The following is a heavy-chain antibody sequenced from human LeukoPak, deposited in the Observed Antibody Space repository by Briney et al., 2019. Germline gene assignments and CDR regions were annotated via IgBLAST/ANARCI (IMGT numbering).Heavy chain of an antibody. Sequence: GGSLRLSCAAFGFAFSSSGMNWVRQAPGKGLEWVSTITGSGDRTYYADSMKGRFTISRDNSKNTLYLQMKSLRAEDTAVCYCAKGCSSTTCDRYWGQGTLVTVSS. CDR2: ITGSGDRT. V-gene: IGHV3-23*01. J-gene: IGHJ4*02. D-gene: IGHD2-2*01. CDR3: AKGCSSTTCDRY. CDR1: GFAFSSSG.